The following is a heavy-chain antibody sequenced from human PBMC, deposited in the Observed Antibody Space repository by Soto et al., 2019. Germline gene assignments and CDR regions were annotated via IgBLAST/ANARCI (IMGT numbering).Heavy chain of an antibody. V-gene: IGHV3-53*02. CDR2: IYRGGST. J-gene: IGHJ3*02. CDR1: GFSVSSDY. CDR3: ARATEWNAIGI. Sequence: DVQLVETGGGSIQPGGSLRLSCAASGFSVSSDYMNWVRQDPGKGLEWVSVIYRGGSTDYADSVRGRCTNSRNNSENTLFLQMNSLRVEATAVYYWARATEWNAIGIWGHGKMFTVSS. D-gene: IGHD3-3*01.